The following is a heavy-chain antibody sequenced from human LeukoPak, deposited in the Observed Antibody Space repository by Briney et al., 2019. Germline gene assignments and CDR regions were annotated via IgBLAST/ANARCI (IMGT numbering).Heavy chain of an antibody. J-gene: IGHJ4*02. CDR1: GGTFSSYA. CDR2: IIPIFGTA. V-gene: IGHV1-69*13. D-gene: IGHD3-3*01. CDR3: ARSEGGIFGVVIPYYFDY. Sequence: GASVKVSCKASGGTFSSYAISWVRQAPGQGLEWMGGIIPIFGTANYAQKFQGRVTITADESTSTAYMELSSLRSEDTAVYYCARSEGGIFGVVIPYYFDYWGQGTLVTVSS.